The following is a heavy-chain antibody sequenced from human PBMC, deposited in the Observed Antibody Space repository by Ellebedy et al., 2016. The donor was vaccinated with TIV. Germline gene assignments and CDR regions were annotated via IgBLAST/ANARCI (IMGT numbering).Heavy chain of an antibody. CDR3: ARNPKAGAPDH. V-gene: IGHV3-7*03. J-gene: IGHJ4*02. D-gene: IGHD1-26*01. CDR1: GFTFSHYW. Sequence: GGSLRLSCAASGFTFSHYWMTWVRHVPGKGLQWVAKIKEDGSVDDLVDSVKGRFTISRDNTKNSLFLEMNGLRVEDTAVYYCARNPKAGAPDHWGQGTTVTVSS. CDR2: IKEDGSVD.